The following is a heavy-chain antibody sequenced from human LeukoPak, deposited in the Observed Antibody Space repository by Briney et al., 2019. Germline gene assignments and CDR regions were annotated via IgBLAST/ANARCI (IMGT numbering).Heavy chain of an antibody. D-gene: IGHD2-15*01. V-gene: IGHV3-21*01. J-gene: IGHJ3*02. CDR2: ISSSSSYI. Sequence: GGSLRLSCAASGFTFSSYSMNWVRQAPGKGLEWVSSISSSSSYIYYADSVKGRFTISRDNAKNSLYLQMNSLRAEDTAVYYCARGIPYCSGGSCYDAFDIWGQGTMVTVSS. CDR3: ARGIPYCSGGSCYDAFDI. CDR1: GFTFSSYS.